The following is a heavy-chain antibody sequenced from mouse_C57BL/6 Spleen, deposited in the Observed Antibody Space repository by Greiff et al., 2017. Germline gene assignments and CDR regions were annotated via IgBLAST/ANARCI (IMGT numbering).Heavy chain of an antibody. CDR2: ISSGSSTI. V-gene: IGHV5-17*01. J-gene: IGHJ1*03. CDR1: GFTFSDYG. CDR3: ARPDVYYYGSSPRWYFDV. D-gene: IGHD1-1*01. Sequence: EVKVEESGGGLVKPGGSLKLSCAASGFTFSDYGMHWVRQAPEKGLEWVAYISSGSSTIYYADTVKGRFTISRDNAKNTLCLQMTSLRSEDTAMYYCARPDVYYYGSSPRWYFDVWGTETTVTVSS.